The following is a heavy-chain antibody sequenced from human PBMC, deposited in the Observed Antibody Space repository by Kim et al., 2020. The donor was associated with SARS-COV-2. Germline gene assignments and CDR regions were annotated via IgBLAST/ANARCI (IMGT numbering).Heavy chain of an antibody. D-gene: IGHD3-10*01. CDR1: GFAFSSYA. CDR3: AQFGKSASY. CDR2: ISGSSATI. J-gene: IGHJ4*02. V-gene: IGHV3-23*01. Sequence: GGSLRLSCTASGFAFSSYAMSWVRQAPGKGLEWVSTISGSSATIYYTDSVKGRFTISRDNSKNMLYLQMNSPRAEDTAVYYCAQFGKSASYWGQGTLVTVSS.